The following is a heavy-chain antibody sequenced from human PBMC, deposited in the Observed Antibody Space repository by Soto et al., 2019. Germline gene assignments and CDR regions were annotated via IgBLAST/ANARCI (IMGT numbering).Heavy chain of an antibody. CDR2: IIPIFGTA. CDR1: RGAKKSCS. V-gene: IGHV1-69*01. J-gene: IGHJ6*02. Sequence: KESRGAKKSCSRRWARHQKKKRLEWMGGIIPIFGTANYAQKFQGRVTITADESTRTAYMELSSLRSEDTAVYYCARGRYDILTGYYKAPPYYSHGMDVWGQGTTVTVSS. D-gene: IGHD3-9*01. CDR3: ARGRYDILTGYYKAPPYYSHGMDV.